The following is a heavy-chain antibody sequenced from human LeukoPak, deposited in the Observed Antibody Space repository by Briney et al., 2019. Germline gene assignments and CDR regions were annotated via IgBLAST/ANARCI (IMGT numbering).Heavy chain of an antibody. CDR3: AREGGDIAVAGRRGYYFDY. J-gene: IGHJ4*02. D-gene: IGHD6-19*01. V-gene: IGHV1-46*01. Sequence: GASVKVSCKASGYTFTSYYMHWVRQAPGQGLEWMGIINPSGGSTSYAQKFQGRVTMTRDTSTSTVYMELSSLRSEDTAVYYCAREGGDIAVAGRRGYYFDYWGQGTLVTVSS. CDR1: GYTFTSYY. CDR2: INPSGGST.